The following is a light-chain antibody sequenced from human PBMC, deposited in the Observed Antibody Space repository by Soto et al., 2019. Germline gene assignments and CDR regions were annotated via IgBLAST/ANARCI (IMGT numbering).Light chain of an antibody. V-gene: IGLV2-14*01. J-gene: IGLJ3*02. CDR3: SSYTTTSTWV. CDR1: IRDVGGYKY. CDR2: EVT. Sequence: QSALTQPASVSGSPGQSITISCTGTIRDVGGYKYVSWYQQHPGKAPKLMIYEVTKRPSGVSDRFSGSKSGSTASLTISGLQAEDESDYYCSSYTTTSTWVFGGGTKVTVL.